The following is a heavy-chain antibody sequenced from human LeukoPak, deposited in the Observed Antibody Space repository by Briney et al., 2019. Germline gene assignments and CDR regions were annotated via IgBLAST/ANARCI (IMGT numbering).Heavy chain of an antibody. CDR2: ISWNSGSI. CDR3: AKSLVGATYTSYYYYMDV. J-gene: IGHJ6*03. CDR1: GFTFDDYA. Sequence: PGRSLRLSCAASGFTFDDYAMHWVRQAPGKGLEWVSGISWNSGSIGYADSVKGRFTISRDNAKNSLYLQMNSLRAEDTASYYCAKSLVGATYTSYYYYMDVWGKGTTVTVSS. D-gene: IGHD1-26*01. V-gene: IGHV3-9*01.